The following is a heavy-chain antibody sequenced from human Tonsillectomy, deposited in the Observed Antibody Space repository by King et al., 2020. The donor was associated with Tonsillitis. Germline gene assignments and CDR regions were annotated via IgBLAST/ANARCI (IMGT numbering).Heavy chain of an antibody. D-gene: IGHD3-9*01. V-gene: IGHV3-23*04. CDR2: IRGSGGGP. J-gene: IGHJ4*02. Sequence: VQLVESGGGLVQPGGSRRLSCAASGFTFSSYAWSWVLHAPVQGLEWVSSIRGSGGGPYYADSVKGRFTISRDNSKNTLILQMNNLRAEDTAVYYCAKCLSKSGWLTDYWGQGTLVTVSS. CDR1: GFTFSSYA. CDR3: AKCLSKSGWLTDY.